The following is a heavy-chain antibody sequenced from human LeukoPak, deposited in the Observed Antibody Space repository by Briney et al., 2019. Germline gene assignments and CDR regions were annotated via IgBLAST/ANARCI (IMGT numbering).Heavy chain of an antibody. J-gene: IGHJ4*02. CDR1: GFTFRSYA. V-gene: IGHV3-64D*06. CDR3: VKDRGVIIAAYYFDY. CDR2: ISSKGGST. Sequence: GGSLRLSCSASGFTFRSYAMHWVRQAPGKGLEYVSAISSKGGSTYYADSVKGRFTISRDNSKNTLYLQMSSLRADDTAVYYCVKDRGVIIAAYYFDYWGQGTLVTVSP. D-gene: IGHD3-10*01.